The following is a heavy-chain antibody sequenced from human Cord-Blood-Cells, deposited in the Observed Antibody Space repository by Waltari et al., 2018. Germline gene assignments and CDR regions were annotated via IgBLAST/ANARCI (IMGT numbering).Heavy chain of an antibody. CDR1: GFTFSSYA. Sequence: EVQLLESGGGLVQPGGSLRLSCAASGFTFSSYAMSWGRQAPGKGLEWVSAISGSGGSTYYADSVKGRFTISRDNSKNTLYLQMNSLRAEDTAVYYCAKDQGGYYDSSGYWNYWGQGTLVTVSS. CDR3: AKDQGGYYDSSGYWNY. CDR2: ISGSGGST. D-gene: IGHD3-22*01. J-gene: IGHJ4*02. V-gene: IGHV3-23*01.